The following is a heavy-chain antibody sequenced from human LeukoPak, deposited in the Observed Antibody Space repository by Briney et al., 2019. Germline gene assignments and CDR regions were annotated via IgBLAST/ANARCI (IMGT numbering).Heavy chain of an antibody. J-gene: IGHJ4*02. V-gene: IGHV4-38-2*02. D-gene: IGHD5-24*01. CDR1: GYSISSGYY. CDR3: ARAGIGYNLGDY. Sequence: SETLSLTCTVSGYSISSGYYWGWIRQPPGKGLEWIGSIYHSGSTYYNPSLKSRVTISVDKSKNQLSLKLSSVTAADTAVYYCARAGIGYNLGDYWGQGTLVTVSS. CDR2: IYHSGST.